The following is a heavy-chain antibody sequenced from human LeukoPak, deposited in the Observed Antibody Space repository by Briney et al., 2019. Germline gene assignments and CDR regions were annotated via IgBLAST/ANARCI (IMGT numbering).Heavy chain of an antibody. V-gene: IGHV3-23*01. Sequence: GGSLRLSCAASGFTFSSYNMAWVRQAPGEGLEYVSSISGSGTDTYNADSVKGRFTISRDNSKNTACLQMNSLRAEDTAVYYCAKGASGWPYYFDYWGQGTLVTVSS. J-gene: IGHJ4*02. CDR2: ISGSGTDT. CDR1: GFTFSSYN. D-gene: IGHD6-19*01. CDR3: AKGASGWPYYFDY.